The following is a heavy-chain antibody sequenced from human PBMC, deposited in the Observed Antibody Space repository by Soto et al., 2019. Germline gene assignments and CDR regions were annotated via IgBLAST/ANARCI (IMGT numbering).Heavy chain of an antibody. CDR1: GYTFTSYY. V-gene: IGHV1-46*01. CDR3: ARECFTPGDSSGWAPFDT. J-gene: IGHJ5*02. CDR2: INPSGGST. Sequence: ASVKVSCTASGYTFTSYYMHWVRQAPGQGLEWMGIINPSGGSTSYAQKFQGRVTMTRDTSTSTVYMELSSLRSEDTAVYYCARECFTPGDSSGWAPFDTCGQGTLVTVSS. D-gene: IGHD6-19*01.